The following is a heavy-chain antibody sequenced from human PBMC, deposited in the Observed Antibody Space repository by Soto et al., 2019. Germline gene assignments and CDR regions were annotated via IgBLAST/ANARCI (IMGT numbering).Heavy chain of an antibody. V-gene: IGHV3-33*01. CDR3: AREGWSKGSSRFDP. J-gene: IGHJ5*02. CDR2: IWYDGSNK. CDR1: GFTFSSYG. D-gene: IGHD6-6*01. Sequence: GGSLRLSCAASGFTFSSYGMHWVRQAPGKGLEWVAVIWYDGSNKYYADSVKGRFTISRDNSKNTLYLQMNSLRAEDTAVYYCAREGWSKGSSRFDPWGQGTLVTVSS.